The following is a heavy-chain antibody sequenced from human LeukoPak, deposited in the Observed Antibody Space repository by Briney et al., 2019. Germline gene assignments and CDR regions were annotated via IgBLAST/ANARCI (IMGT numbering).Heavy chain of an antibody. D-gene: IGHD1-26*01. CDR2: IKQDGSEK. CDR1: GFIFSSYA. J-gene: IGHJ3*02. V-gene: IGHV3-7*01. Sequence: SGGSLRLSCAASGFIFSSYAMSWVRQAPGKGLEWVANIKQDGSEKYYVDSVKGRFTISRDNAKNSLYLQMNSLRAGDTAVYYCATTFSGSYYAFDIWGQGTMVTVSS. CDR3: ATTFSGSYYAFDI.